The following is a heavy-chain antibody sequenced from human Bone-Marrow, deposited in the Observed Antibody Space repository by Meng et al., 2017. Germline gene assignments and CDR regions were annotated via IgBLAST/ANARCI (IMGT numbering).Heavy chain of an antibody. D-gene: IGHD6-13*01. CDR2: INSDGRSI. V-gene: IGHV3-74*01. Sequence: GESLKISCAASGFSLSNYWVHWVRQAPKKGLVWVSRINSDGRSINYADSVKGRFTISRDNAKNSLYLQMNSLRAEDTAVYYCAREGYSSSWSFTPYYYYGMDVWGQGTTVTVSS. J-gene: IGHJ6*02. CDR1: GFSLSNYW. CDR3: AREGYSSSWSFTPYYYYGMDV.